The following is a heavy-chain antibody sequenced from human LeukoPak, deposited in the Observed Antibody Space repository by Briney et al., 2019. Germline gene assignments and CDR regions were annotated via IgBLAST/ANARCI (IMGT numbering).Heavy chain of an antibody. CDR1: GFTFSSYA. CDR2: IIASGDRT. V-gene: IGHV3-23*01. D-gene: IGHD3-10*01. CDR3: AKDAVAPGSGGDYFDV. J-gene: IGHJ4*02. Sequence: PGGSLRLSCAASGFTFSSYAMTWVRQAPGKGLEWVLTIIASGDRTYYADSVKGRFTISRDNSKNTLFLQMNSLRAEDTAVYYCAKDAVAPGSGGDYFDVWGQGILVAVSS.